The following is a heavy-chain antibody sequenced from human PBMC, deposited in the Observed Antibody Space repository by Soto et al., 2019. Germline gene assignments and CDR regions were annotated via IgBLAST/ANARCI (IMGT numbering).Heavy chain of an antibody. D-gene: IGHD2-15*01. Sequence: EVQLVESGGGLVQPGGSLRLSCAASGFTFSSYWLHWVRQAPGKRLVWVSRINSDGSSTSHADSVKGRFTISRDNAKNTLYLQMNRLRAEDTAVYYCVRTSLVVAAATREDYWGQGTLVNVSS. V-gene: IGHV3-74*01. J-gene: IGHJ4*02. CDR2: INSDGSST. CDR3: VRTSLVVAAATREDY. CDR1: GFTFSSYW.